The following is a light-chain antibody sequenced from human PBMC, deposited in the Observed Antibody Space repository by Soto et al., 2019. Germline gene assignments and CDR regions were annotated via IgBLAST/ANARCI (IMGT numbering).Light chain of an antibody. CDR3: QAWDSNTYVV. CDR1: KLGDKY. J-gene: IGLJ2*01. V-gene: IGLV3-1*01. Sequence: SYELTQPPSVSVSPGQTASIPCSGDKLGDKYACWYQQKPGQSPVLVIYQDTKRPSGIPERFSGSNSGNTATLTISGTQAMDEADYYCQAWDSNTYVVFGGGTKLTVL. CDR2: QDT.